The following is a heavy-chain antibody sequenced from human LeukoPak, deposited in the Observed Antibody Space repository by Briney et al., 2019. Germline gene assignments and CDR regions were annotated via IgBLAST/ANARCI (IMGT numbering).Heavy chain of an antibody. CDR2: IYYTGTT. V-gene: IGHV4-38-2*02. CDR3: LRGVDY. CDR1: GYSISNGFH. Sequence: SETLSLTCTVSGYSISNGFHWGWIRQPPGKGLEWIGNIYYTGTTSYNPSLKTRVTISVDMSKNHFSLNLDSMTAADTAAYYCLRGVDYWGQGSLVTVSS. J-gene: IGHJ4*02.